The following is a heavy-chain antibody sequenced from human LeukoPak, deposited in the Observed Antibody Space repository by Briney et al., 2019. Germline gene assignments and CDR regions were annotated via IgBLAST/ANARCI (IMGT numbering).Heavy chain of an antibody. Sequence: GGSLRLSCAASGFTFSSYSMNWVRQAPGKGLEWVSSISSSSSYIYYADSVKGRFTISRDNAKNSLYLQMNSLRAEDTAVYYCASPNTYYYDSSGYFDYWGQGTLVTVSS. D-gene: IGHD3-22*01. CDR1: GFTFSSYS. J-gene: IGHJ4*02. V-gene: IGHV3-21*01. CDR2: ISSSSSYI. CDR3: ASPNTYYYDSSGYFDY.